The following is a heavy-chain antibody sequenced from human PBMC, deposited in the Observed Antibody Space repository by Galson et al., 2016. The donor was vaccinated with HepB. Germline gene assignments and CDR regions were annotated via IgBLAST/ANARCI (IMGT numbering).Heavy chain of an antibody. Sequence: SLRLSCAASGFSFSTYTMHWVRQAPGKGLEWVSLISNDGSNKYYADSVKGRFTISRDNSKNTLYLRMNSLRAEDTAVYYCAKDRYDSSGYLFDYWGQGSLVTVSS. CDR3: AKDRYDSSGYLFDY. V-gene: IGHV3-30*04. CDR2: ISNDGSNK. CDR1: GFSFSTYT. J-gene: IGHJ4*02. D-gene: IGHD3-22*01.